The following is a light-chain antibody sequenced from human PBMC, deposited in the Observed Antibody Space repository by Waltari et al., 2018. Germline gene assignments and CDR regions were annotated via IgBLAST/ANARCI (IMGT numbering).Light chain of an antibody. CDR1: SSNIGSNT. J-gene: IGLJ2*01. V-gene: IGLV1-44*01. CDR3: AAWDDNLNGVV. Sequence: QSVLTQPPSASGTPGQRVTISCSGSSSNIGSNTVNWYQQLPGTAPKLLIYDNIDLPSVVPDRFSGSKSGTSASLAISELQSEDEADYHCAAWDDNLNGVVFGGGTKLTVL. CDR2: DNI.